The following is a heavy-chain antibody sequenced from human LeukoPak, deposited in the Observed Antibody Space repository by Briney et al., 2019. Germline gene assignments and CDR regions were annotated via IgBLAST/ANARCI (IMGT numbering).Heavy chain of an antibody. Sequence: PSETLSLTCAVYGGSFSGYYWSWIRQPPGKGLEWIGEINHSGSTNYNPSLKSRVTISVDTSKNQFSLKLSSVTAADTAVYYCARIFTGSGSYREYFDYWGQGTLVTVSS. D-gene: IGHD3-10*01. V-gene: IGHV4-34*01. CDR1: GGSFSGYY. CDR3: ARIFTGSGSYREYFDY. CDR2: INHSGST. J-gene: IGHJ4*02.